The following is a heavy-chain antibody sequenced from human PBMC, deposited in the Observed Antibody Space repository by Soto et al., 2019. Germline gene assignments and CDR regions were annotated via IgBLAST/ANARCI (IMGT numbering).Heavy chain of an antibody. J-gene: IGHJ4*02. Sequence: GSLRLSCPASVFTFSSYAMSWVRQAPGKGLEWVSAISGSGGSTYYADSVKGRFTISRDNSKNTLYLQMNSLRAEDTAVYYCAKVKYQLLQDFDCWGQGTLVTVSS. CDR3: AKVKYQLLQDFDC. V-gene: IGHV3-23*01. CDR2: ISGSGGST. CDR1: VFTFSSYA. D-gene: IGHD2-2*01.